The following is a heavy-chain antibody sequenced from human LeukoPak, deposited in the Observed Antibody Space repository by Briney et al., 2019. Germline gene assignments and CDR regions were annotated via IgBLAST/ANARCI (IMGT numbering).Heavy chain of an antibody. CDR3: ARSSLAVAGGVFDY. V-gene: IGHV1-18*01. CDR2: ISTYNGNT. Sequence: ASVKVSCKASGYTFTSYGISWVRQAPGQGLEWMGWISTYNGNTNYAQKLQGRVSMTTDTSTSTAYMELRSLRSDDTAVYYCARSSLAVAGGVFDYWGQGTLVTVSS. CDR1: GYTFTSYG. J-gene: IGHJ4*02. D-gene: IGHD6-19*01.